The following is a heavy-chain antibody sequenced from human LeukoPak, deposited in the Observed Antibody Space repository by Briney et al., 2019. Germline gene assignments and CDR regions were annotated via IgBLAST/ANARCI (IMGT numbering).Heavy chain of an antibody. Sequence: GGSLRLSCAASGFTFSDYWLNWVSHPPGKGLVWVANIKQDESEKYYVGSVKGRFTTSRDNAKNSLYLQINSLRAKDTAVYYCARDRYYDSSGYPDYWGQGTLVTVSS. CDR1: GFTFSDYW. D-gene: IGHD3-22*01. V-gene: IGHV3-7*01. CDR2: IKQDESEK. CDR3: ARDRYYDSSGYPDY. J-gene: IGHJ4*02.